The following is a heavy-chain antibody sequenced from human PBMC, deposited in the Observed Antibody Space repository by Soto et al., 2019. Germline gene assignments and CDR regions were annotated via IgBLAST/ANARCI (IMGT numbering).Heavy chain of an antibody. Sequence: EVQLVESGGGLVQPGGSLRLSCAASEFTFNNYWMHWVRQVPGKGLEWVSRINTDGSTTNYADSVMGRFTISRDNADNTVYLQMNRLRAEDTAVYYCARGIYLKYGLDGWGQGATVTVSS. J-gene: IGHJ6*02. CDR1: EFTFNNYW. D-gene: IGHD3-16*02. CDR2: INTDGSTT. CDR3: ARGIYLKYGLDG. V-gene: IGHV3-74*01.